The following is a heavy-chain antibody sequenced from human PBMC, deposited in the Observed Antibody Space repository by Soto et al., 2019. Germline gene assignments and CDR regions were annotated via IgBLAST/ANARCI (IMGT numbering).Heavy chain of an antibody. D-gene: IGHD6-6*01. Sequence: PGESLKISCKGSGYSFTSYWISWVRQMPGKGLEWMGRIDPSDSYTNYSPSFQGHVTISADKSISTAYLQWSSLKASDTAMYYCARQARPAYYYYYGMDVWGQGTTVTVSS. CDR3: ARQARPAYYYYYGMDV. CDR1: GYSFTSYW. CDR2: IDPSDSYT. J-gene: IGHJ6*02. V-gene: IGHV5-10-1*01.